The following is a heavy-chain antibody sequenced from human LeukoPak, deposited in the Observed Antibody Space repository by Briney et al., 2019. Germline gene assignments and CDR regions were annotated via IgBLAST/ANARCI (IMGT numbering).Heavy chain of an antibody. D-gene: IGHD4-17*01. CDR1: GFPFSSYA. CDR2: ISGSGGST. V-gene: IGHV3-23*01. J-gene: IGHJ4*02. CDR3: ANLLTRYGDYARWFDY. Sequence: PGGSLRLSCAASGFPFSSYAMSWVRQAPGKGLEWVAGISGSGGSTYYADSVKGRFTISRDNSKNTLYLQMNSLRAEDTAVYYCANLLTRYGDYARWFDYWGQGTLVTVSS.